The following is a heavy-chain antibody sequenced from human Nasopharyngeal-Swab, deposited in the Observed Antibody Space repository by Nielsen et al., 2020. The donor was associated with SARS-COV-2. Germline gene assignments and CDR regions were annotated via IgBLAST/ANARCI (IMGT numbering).Heavy chain of an antibody. J-gene: IGHJ4*02. CDR2: IRGSGGST. CDR1: GFTFSSYA. Sequence: GESLKISCAASGFTFSSYAMSWVRQAPGKGLEWVSAIRGSGGSTYYADSVKGRFTISRDNSKNTLYLQMNSLRAEDTAVYYCAKEYGSGSWVYYFDYWGQGTLVTVSS. CDR3: AKEYGSGSWVYYFDY. V-gene: IGHV3-23*01. D-gene: IGHD3-10*01.